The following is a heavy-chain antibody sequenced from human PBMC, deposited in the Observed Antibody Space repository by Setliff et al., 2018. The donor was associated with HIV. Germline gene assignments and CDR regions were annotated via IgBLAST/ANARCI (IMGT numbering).Heavy chain of an antibody. D-gene: IGHD4-17*01. CDR3: ARRIYGNNPYFDY. CDR2: IYYSGTT. V-gene: IGHV4-30-4*01. J-gene: IGHJ4*02. CDR1: GGSVGSGDYY. Sequence: SETLSLTCTVSGGSVGSGDYYWSWIRQPPGKGLEWIGHIYYSGTTYYNPSLKSRVTISVDTSQNQFSLKLSSVTAADTAIYYCARRIYGNNPYFDYWSQGTLVTVSS.